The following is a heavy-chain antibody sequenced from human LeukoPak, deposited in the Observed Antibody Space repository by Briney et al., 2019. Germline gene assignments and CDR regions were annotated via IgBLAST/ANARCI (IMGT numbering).Heavy chain of an antibody. V-gene: IGHV3-48*03. D-gene: IGHD1-26*01. Sequence: GGSLRLSCAASGFTFSSYEMNWVRQAPGKGLEWVSYICSSGSTIYYADSVKGRFTISRDNAKNSLYLQMNNLRAEDTAVYYCSKASRYSGTFPPDYWGQGTLVTVSS. CDR1: GFTFSSYE. CDR3: SKASRYSGTFPPDY. CDR2: ICSSGSTI. J-gene: IGHJ4*02.